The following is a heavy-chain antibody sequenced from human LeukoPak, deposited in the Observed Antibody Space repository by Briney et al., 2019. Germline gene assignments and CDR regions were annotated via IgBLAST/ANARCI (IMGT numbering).Heavy chain of an antibody. CDR2: ISYDGSNK. V-gene: IGHV3-30*03. Sequence: PGRSLRLSCAASGFTFSSYGMHWVRQAPGKGLEWVAVISYDGSNKYYADSVKGRFTISRDNSKNTLYLQMNSLRAEDTAVYYCATGGWYYFDYWGQGTLVTVSS. D-gene: IGHD6-19*01. J-gene: IGHJ4*02. CDR3: ATGGWYYFDY. CDR1: GFTFSSYG.